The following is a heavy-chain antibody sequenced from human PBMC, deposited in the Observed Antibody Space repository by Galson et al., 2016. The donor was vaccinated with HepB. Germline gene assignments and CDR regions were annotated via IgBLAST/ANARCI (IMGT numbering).Heavy chain of an antibody. Sequence: ATLSLPCTVSGDSISSYYWSWIRHTPGKGLEWIGYIYYTGSTKYNPSLKSRVTISVDASENHFSQKLSSVTAADTAVYYCSRVRGPTNWFDPWGQGILVTVSS. CDR2: IYYTGST. V-gene: IGHV4-59*01. CDR3: SRVRGPTNWFDP. CDR1: GDSISSYY. J-gene: IGHJ5*02.